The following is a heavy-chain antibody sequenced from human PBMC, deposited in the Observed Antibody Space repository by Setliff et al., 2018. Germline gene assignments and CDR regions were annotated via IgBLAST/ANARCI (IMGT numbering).Heavy chain of an antibody. CDR3: ARHPPPPNYFDIGALDS. D-gene: IGHD3-22*01. Sequence: ASVKVSCKASGYTFTSHGISWVRQAPGQGLEWMGWISTYNGDTDYAQKLQDRLTMTTDTSTSTVYMELRSLRSDDTAVYYCARHPPPPNYFDIGALDSWGQGTLVTVSS. CDR1: GYTFTSHG. CDR2: ISTYNGDT. J-gene: IGHJ4*02. V-gene: IGHV1-18*01.